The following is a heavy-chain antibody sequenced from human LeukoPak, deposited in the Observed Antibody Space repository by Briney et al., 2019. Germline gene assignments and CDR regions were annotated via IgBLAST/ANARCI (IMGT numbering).Heavy chain of an antibody. D-gene: IGHD6-13*01. Sequence: GGSLRLSCAASGFTFSSYSMNWVRQTPGKGLEWVSSISSSSSYIYYADSVKGRFTISRDNAKNSLYLQMNSLRAEDTALYYCAKDIFTGIAAAGAIDYWGQGTLVTVSS. CDR3: AKDIFTGIAAAGAIDY. CDR2: ISSSSSYI. V-gene: IGHV3-21*04. CDR1: GFTFSSYS. J-gene: IGHJ4*02.